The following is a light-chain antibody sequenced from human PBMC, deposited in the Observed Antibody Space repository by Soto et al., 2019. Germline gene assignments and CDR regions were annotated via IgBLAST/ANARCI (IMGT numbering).Light chain of an antibody. CDR3: QQWDGGPPLR. CDR2: GAS. Sequence: EIVLTQSPGTLSLSPGERATLSCRASQSVSSSYLAWYQQKPGQAPRLLIYGASSRATGIPDRFSGSGSGTKVTLTSSRLLPADAAADYCQQWDGGPPLRFGPGTKVDIK. CDR1: QSVSSSY. J-gene: IGKJ3*01. V-gene: IGKV3-20*01.